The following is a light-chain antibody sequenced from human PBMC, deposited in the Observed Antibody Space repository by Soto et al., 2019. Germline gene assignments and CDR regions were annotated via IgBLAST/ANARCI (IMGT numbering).Light chain of an antibody. CDR3: QESFSPLYT. Sequence: DIQLTQSPSSLSASVGDRVTITCRASQTIHNFLNWYQQTPGKAPKLLIYAASNLRGWVPSRFSGGGSGTDFTLIINSLQHEDFATYYCQESFSPLYTFGRGTMLDI. CDR2: AAS. CDR1: QTIHNF. J-gene: IGKJ2*01. V-gene: IGKV1-39*01.